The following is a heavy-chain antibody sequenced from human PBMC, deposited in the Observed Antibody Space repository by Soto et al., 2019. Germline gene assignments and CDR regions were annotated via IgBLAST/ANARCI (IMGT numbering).Heavy chain of an antibody. J-gene: IGHJ4*02. CDR3: AKDNPAVDY. CDR1: GFTFSSYG. CDR2: ISYDGSDK. Sequence: GGSLRLSCAASGFTFSSYGMHWVRQGPGKGLEWVAMISYDGSDKYYADSVKGRFTISRDNSKNTPFLQMNALTGEDTALYYCAKDNPAVDYWGQGALVTVSS. V-gene: IGHV3-30*18.